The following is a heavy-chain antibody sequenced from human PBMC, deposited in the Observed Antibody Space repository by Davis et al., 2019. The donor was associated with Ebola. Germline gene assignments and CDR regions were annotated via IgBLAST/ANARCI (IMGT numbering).Heavy chain of an antibody. D-gene: IGHD3-10*01. CDR1: GFTFDDYA. J-gene: IGHJ4*02. Sequence: PGGSLRLSCAASGFTFDDYAMHWVRQAPGKGLEWVSGISWNSGSIGYADSVKGRFTISRDNAKNSLYLQMNSLRAEDTALYYCAKGPLRGPIDYWGQGTLVTVSS. CDR3: AKGPLRGPIDY. V-gene: IGHV3-9*01. CDR2: ISWNSGSI.